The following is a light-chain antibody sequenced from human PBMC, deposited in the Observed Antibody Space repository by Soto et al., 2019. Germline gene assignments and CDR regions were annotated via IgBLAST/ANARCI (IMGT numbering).Light chain of an antibody. CDR2: KAS. Sequence: DIQMTQSPSTLSASVGDRVTITCRASQSIDSWLAWYQQKPGKAPKLLIYKASNLESGVPSRFSGSGSGTEFTLTISSLQSDDFATYYCQQCNSYSRTFGQGTEVEI. J-gene: IGKJ1*01. CDR1: QSIDSW. CDR3: QQCNSYSRT. V-gene: IGKV1-5*03.